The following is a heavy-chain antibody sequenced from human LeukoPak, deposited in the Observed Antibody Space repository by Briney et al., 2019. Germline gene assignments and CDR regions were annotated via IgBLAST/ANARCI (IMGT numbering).Heavy chain of an antibody. D-gene: IGHD6-19*01. Sequence: GGSLRLSCAASGFTFSSYSMNWVRQAPGKGLEWVSSISSSSSYIYYAGSVKGRFTISRDNAKNSLYLQMNSLRAEDTAVYYCARIAVAGPGGYWGQGTLVTVSS. V-gene: IGHV3-21*01. CDR2: ISSSSSYI. J-gene: IGHJ4*02. CDR3: ARIAVAGPGGY. CDR1: GFTFSSYS.